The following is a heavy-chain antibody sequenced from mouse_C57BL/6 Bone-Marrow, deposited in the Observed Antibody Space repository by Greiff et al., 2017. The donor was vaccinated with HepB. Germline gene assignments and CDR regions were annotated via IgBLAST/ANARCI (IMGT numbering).Heavy chain of an antibody. CDR3: TRYGWLLREGCFDY. Sequence: VQLQQSGAELVRPGASVTLSCKASGYTFTDYEMHWVKQTPVHGLEWIGAIDPETGGTAYNQKFKGKAILTADKSSSTAYMELRSLTSEDSAVYYCTRYGWLLREGCFDYWGQGTTLTVSS. CDR1: GYTFTDYE. J-gene: IGHJ2*01. D-gene: IGHD2-3*01. V-gene: IGHV1-15*01. CDR2: IDPETGGT.